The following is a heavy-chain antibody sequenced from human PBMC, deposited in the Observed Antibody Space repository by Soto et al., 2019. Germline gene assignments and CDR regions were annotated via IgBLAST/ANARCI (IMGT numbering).Heavy chain of an antibody. CDR2: ISGSADSR. Sequence: GGSLRLSCAASGFTFSSYAMSWVRQAPGKGLEWVSAISGSADSRYYADSVKGRFTISRDNSKNTLPLQMNSLRAEDTAIYYCAKTGYYDSSGSVDYWGQGALVTVS. D-gene: IGHD3-22*01. CDR3: AKTGYYDSSGSVDY. V-gene: IGHV3-23*01. CDR1: GFTFSSYA. J-gene: IGHJ4*02.